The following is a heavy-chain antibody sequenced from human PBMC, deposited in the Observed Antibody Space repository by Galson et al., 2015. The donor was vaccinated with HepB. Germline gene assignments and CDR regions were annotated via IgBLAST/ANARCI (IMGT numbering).Heavy chain of an antibody. J-gene: IGHJ3*01. V-gene: IGHV4-59*01. Sequence: SETLSLTCTVSGGSMNDYYWTWIRQPPGNGLEWIGHVYYTGSTQYNPSLKSRVTISIDTSKDQFSLKLTSLTVADTAVYFCARVVGQWLIHDAFDLWGQGTLVTVSS. CDR2: VYYTGST. CDR3: ARVVGQWLIHDAFDL. CDR1: GGSMNDYY. D-gene: IGHD6-19*01.